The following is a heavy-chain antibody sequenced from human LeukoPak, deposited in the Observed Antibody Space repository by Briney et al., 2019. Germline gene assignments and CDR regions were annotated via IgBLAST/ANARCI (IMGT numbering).Heavy chain of an antibody. CDR1: GYSFTSYW. Sequence: GESLKISCKGSGYSFTSYWIGWVRQMPGKGLEWMGIIYPGDSDTRYSPSFQGQVTISVDKSISTAYLQWSSLKASDTAMYYCARHNYGDYVKHYYYYGMDVWGQGTSVTVSS. D-gene: IGHD4-17*01. J-gene: IGHJ6*02. CDR2: IYPGDSDT. V-gene: IGHV5-51*01. CDR3: ARHNYGDYVKHYYYYGMDV.